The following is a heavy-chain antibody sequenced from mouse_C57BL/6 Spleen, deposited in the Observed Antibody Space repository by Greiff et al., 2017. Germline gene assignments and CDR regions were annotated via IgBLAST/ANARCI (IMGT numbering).Heavy chain of an antibody. CDR3: ARHDPYDGYYGYFDV. CDR1: GFTFSDYY. CDR2: ISNGGGST. J-gene: IGHJ1*03. D-gene: IGHD2-3*01. Sequence: EVNVVESGGGLVQPGGSLKLSCAASGFTFSDYYMYWVRQTPEKRLEWVAYISNGGGSTYYPDTVKGRFTISRDNAKNTLYLQMSRLKSEDTAMYYCARHDPYDGYYGYFDVWGTGTTVTVSS. V-gene: IGHV5-12*01.